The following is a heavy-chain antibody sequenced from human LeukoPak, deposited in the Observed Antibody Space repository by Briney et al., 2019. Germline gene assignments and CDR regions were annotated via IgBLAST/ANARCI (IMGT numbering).Heavy chain of an antibody. V-gene: IGHV3-23*01. J-gene: IGHJ4*02. D-gene: IGHD6-13*01. CDR1: GFTFSSYA. CDR3: AKGGGSSSWPLFGY. CDR2: ISGSGGST. Sequence: PGGSLRLSCAASGFTFSSYAMSWVRQAPGKGLEWVSAISGSGGSTYYADSVKGRFTISRDNSKNTLCLQMNSLRAEDTAVYYCAKGGGSSSWPLFGYWGQGTLVTVSS.